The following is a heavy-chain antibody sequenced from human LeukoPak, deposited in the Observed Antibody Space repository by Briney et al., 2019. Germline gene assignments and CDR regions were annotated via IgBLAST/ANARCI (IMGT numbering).Heavy chain of an antibody. CDR2: ISSSSSYI. D-gene: IGHD3-3*01. Sequence: NPGGSLRLSCAASGFTFSSYSMNWVRQAPGKGLEWVSSISSSSSYIYYADSVKGRFTISRDNAKNSLYLQMNSLRAEDTAVYYCATERQVRFLEWLSNYMDVWGKGTTVTVSS. J-gene: IGHJ6*03. CDR1: GFTFSSYS. CDR3: ATERQVRFLEWLSNYMDV. V-gene: IGHV3-21*01.